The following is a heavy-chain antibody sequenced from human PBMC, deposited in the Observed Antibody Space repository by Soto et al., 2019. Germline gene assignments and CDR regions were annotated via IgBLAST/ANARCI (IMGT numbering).Heavy chain of an antibody. D-gene: IGHD1-1*01. CDR1: GYAFTTYG. Sequence: QVHLVQSGAEVKKPGASVKVSCQASGYAFTTYGITWVRQAPGQGLEWMGWISAHNGNTNYAQKLQGRVTVTRDTYTSTAYMELRSLRSDDTAVYYCARGRYGDYWGQGALSPSPQ. CDR3: ARGRYGDY. J-gene: IGHJ4*02. V-gene: IGHV1-18*01. CDR2: ISAHNGNT.